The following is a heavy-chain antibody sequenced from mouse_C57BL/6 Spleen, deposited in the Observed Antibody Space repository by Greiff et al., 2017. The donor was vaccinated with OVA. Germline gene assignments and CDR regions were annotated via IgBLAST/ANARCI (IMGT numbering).Heavy chain of an antibody. V-gene: IGHV1-82*01. CDR1: GSAFSRSW. CDR2: LYPGVGDS. D-gene: IGHD1-1*01. CDR3: ANYYGSSYAMDY. J-gene: IGHJ4*01. Sequence: VQLQPSGPALVKPGASVKISCTSSGSAFSRSWLHWLQPRPGTGLSWIGRLYPGVGDSNYNGKFKGKATLTADKSSSTAYMQLSSLTSEDSAVYFCANYYGSSYAMDYWGQGTSVTVSS.